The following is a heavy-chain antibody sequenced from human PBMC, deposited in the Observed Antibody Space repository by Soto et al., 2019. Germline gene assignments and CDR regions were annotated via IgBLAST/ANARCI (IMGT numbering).Heavy chain of an antibody. CDR1: GGTFNNYP. V-gene: IGHV1-69*13. Sequence: SVKVSCKASGGTFNNYPITWVRQAPGEGLEWMGGSIPIFGTANYAQKFQGRVTISVDESTSTAYMELSSLRSEDTAVYYCARGRGYSGDDHYYYFDMDVWCQGTTVT. CDR3: ARGRGYSGDDHYYYFDMDV. D-gene: IGHD5-12*01. CDR2: SIPIFGTA. J-gene: IGHJ6*02.